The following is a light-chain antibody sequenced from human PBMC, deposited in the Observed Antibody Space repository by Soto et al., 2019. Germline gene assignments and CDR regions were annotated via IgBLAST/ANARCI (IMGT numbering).Light chain of an antibody. J-gene: IGKJ2*01. CDR3: QQYNNWPRGT. V-gene: IGKV3-15*01. Sequence: EIVMTQSPAPLSVSPGERATLSCRASQSVSSNLAWYQQKPGQAPRLLIYGASTRATGIPARFSGSGSGTEFTLTISSLQSEYFAVYYCQQYNNWPRGTFGQGTKLEIK. CDR1: QSVSSN. CDR2: GAS.